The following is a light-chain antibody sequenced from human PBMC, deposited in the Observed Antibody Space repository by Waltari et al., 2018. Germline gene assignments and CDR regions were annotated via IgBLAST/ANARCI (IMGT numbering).Light chain of an antibody. J-gene: IGLJ2*01. CDR2: QDN. V-gene: IGLV3-1*01. CDR3: QTWDSGTVL. Sequence: SYELIQPASVSVSPGQTASITCSGDKLGDKYACWFQQKPGQYPILVIYQDNKRPSGIPERFSGSNSGDTSTLTISGTQPMDEADYYCQTWDSGTVLFGGGTELTVL. CDR1: KLGDKY.